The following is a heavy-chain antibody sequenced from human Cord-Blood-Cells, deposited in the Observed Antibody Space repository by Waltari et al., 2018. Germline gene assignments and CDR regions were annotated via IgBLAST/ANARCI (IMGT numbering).Heavy chain of an antibody. CDR3: TADLYSSSSKYFQH. CDR2: IKSQADGGTT. J-gene: IGHJ1*01. CDR1: GFTFSNAW. V-gene: IGHV3-15*01. Sequence: EVQLVESGGGLVKPGGSLRLSCAASGFTFSNAWMSWLPQAQGKGLEVVGRIKSQADGGTTANAAPVKGRLTTYREDSKHKLNLQMNSLKIEDTDVYYCTADLYSSSSKYFQHWGQGTLVPVSS. D-gene: IGHD6-6*01.